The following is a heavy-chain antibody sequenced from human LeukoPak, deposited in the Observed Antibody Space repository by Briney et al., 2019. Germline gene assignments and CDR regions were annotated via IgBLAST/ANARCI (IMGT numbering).Heavy chain of an antibody. CDR3: AREPQRYYDSSGYYAY. D-gene: IGHD3-22*01. J-gene: IGHJ4*02. CDR2: ISSSGSTI. Sequence: GGSLRLSCAASGFTFSSYEMNWVRQAPGKGLEWVSYISSSGSTIYYADSVKGRFTISRDNAKNSLYLQMNSLRAEDTAVYYCAREPQRYYDSSGYYAYWGQGTLVTVSS. V-gene: IGHV3-48*03. CDR1: GFTFSSYE.